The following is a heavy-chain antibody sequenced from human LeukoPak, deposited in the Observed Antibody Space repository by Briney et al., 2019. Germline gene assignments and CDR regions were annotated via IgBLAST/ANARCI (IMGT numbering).Heavy chain of an antibody. CDR3: ARGVVVPAAMTYYYYYYGMDV. CDR2: IYYSGST. D-gene: IGHD2-2*01. Sequence: SETLSLTCTVSGGSISSYYWSWIRQPPGKGLEWIGYIYYSGSTNYNPSLKSRVTISVDTSKNQFSLKLSSVTAADTAVYYCARGVVVPAAMTYYYYYYGMDVWGQGTTVTVSS. J-gene: IGHJ6*02. V-gene: IGHV4-59*01. CDR1: GGSISSYY.